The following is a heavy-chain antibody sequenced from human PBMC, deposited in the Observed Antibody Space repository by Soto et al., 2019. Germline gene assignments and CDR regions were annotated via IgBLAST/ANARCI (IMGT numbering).Heavy chain of an antibody. CDR1: VYSFSTHW. D-gene: IGHD3-16*01. CDR3: ARSQFDYVWGTSGYFDS. Sequence: PGESLKISCKGSVYSFSTHWVGWVRQMPGKGLEWMGIIYPGDSDARYSPSFKGQVTISVDESTTTAFLQWSSLKASDTAMYFCARSQFDYVWGTSGYFDSWGQRTLVTVSS. V-gene: IGHV5-51*01. CDR2: IYPGDSDA. J-gene: IGHJ4*02.